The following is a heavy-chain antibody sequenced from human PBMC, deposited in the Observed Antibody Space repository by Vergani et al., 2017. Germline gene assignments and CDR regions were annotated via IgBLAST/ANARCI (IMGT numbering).Heavy chain of an antibody. CDR1: GGTFSSYA. Sequence: QVQLVQSGAEVQKPGSSVKVSCKASGGTFSSYAISWVRQAPGQGLEWMGGIIPIFGTANYAQKFQGRVTITADESTSTAYMELSSLRSEDTAVYYCARFSTVTTEADYYYYMDVWGKGTTVTVSS. V-gene: IGHV1-69*01. CDR3: ARFSTVTTEADYYYYMDV. J-gene: IGHJ6*03. CDR2: IIPIFGTA. D-gene: IGHD4-17*01.